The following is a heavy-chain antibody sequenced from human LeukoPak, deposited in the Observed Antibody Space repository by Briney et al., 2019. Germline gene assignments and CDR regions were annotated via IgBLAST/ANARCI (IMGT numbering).Heavy chain of an antibody. Sequence: GGSLRLSCVASGFTFNIYPMSWVRQAPGKGLEWVSAISGGGETTLYADSVEGRFTISRDNSRNTLFLQTSSLRAEDTAVYFCAGKSPTTTRQHAFDIWGRGTMVTVSS. D-gene: IGHD1/OR15-1a*01. CDR1: GFTFNIYP. CDR3: AGKSPTTTRQHAFDI. V-gene: IGHV3-23*01. J-gene: IGHJ3*02. CDR2: ISGGGETT.